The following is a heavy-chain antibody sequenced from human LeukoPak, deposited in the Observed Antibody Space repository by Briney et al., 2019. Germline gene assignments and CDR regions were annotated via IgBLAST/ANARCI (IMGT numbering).Heavy chain of an antibody. Sequence: PGRSLRLSCAASGFTFSSHGMHWVRQAPGKGLEWVAVISYDGSNKYYADSVKGRFTISRDNSKNTLYLQMNSLRAEDTAVYYCAKPSAGAAGTWVMDVWGQGTTVTVSS. V-gene: IGHV3-30*18. J-gene: IGHJ6*02. CDR1: GFTFSSHG. D-gene: IGHD6-13*01. CDR2: ISYDGSNK. CDR3: AKPSAGAAGTWVMDV.